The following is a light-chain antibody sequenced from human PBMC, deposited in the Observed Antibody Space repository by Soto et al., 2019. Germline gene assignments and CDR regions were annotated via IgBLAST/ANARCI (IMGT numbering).Light chain of an antibody. CDR1: SSGVENYNL. J-gene: IGLJ2*01. V-gene: IGLV2-23*01. Sequence: QYALTQPASVSGSPGQSITLSCTRTSSGVENYNLVSWYQHHPGKAPKLMIYEGSQRPSGVSDRFSGSQSGNTASLTISGLQAEDEADYYCSSYAGAVVFGGGTKLTVL. CDR3: SSYAGAVV. CDR2: EGS.